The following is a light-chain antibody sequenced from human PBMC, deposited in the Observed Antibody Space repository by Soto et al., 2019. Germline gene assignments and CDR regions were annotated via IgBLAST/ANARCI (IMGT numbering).Light chain of an antibody. Sequence: QSALTQPPSASGSPGQSVAISCTGTSSDVGGYNYVSWYQQHPGKAPKLMIYEVNKRPSGVPDRFSGSKSGNTASLTVSGLQAEDEADYYFSSYAGSSNVFGTWTQVTVL. V-gene: IGLV2-8*01. CDR2: EVN. CDR1: SSDVGGYNY. CDR3: SSYAGSSNV. J-gene: IGLJ1*01.